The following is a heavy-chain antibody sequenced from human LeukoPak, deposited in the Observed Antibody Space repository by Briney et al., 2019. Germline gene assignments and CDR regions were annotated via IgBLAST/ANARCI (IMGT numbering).Heavy chain of an antibody. V-gene: IGHV4-59*01. CDR3: ARVVTVGWFDP. D-gene: IGHD5-18*01. CDR2: IYYSGST. J-gene: IGHJ5*02. Sequence: SETLSLTYTVSGGSISSYYWSWIREPPGKGLEWIGYIYYSGSTNYNPSLKRRVTISVDTSKNQFSLKLSSVTAADTAVYYCARVVTVGWFDPWGQGTLVTVSS. CDR1: GGSISSYY.